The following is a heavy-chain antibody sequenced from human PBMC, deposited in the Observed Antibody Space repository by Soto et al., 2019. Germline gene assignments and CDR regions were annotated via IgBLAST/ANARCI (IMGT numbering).Heavy chain of an antibody. CDR2: IYYSGST. V-gene: IGHV4-39*01. J-gene: IGHJ4*02. CDR3: AIHTMDGLPYPDS. CDR1: GGSISSSSYY. Sequence: QLQLQESGPGLVKPSETLSLTCTVSGGSISSSSYYWGWIRQPPGKGVEWIGRIYYSGSTYYHPSRLSTVTVSGEMSRLQFSLNLSLVTTPETDVYYWAIHTMDGLPYPDSWGQGTVVAVAA. D-gene: IGHD3-16*01.